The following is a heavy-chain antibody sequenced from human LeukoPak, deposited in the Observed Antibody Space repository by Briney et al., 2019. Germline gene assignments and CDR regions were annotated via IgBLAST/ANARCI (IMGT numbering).Heavy chain of an antibody. Sequence: SETLSLTCTDSGGSISSYYWSWIRQPPGKGLEWIGYIYYSGSTNYNPSLKSRVTISVDTSKNQFSLKLSSVTAADTAVYYCARVWNYPYYFDYWGQGTLVTVSS. CDR3: ARVWNYPYYFDY. D-gene: IGHD3-16*02. V-gene: IGHV4-59*01. CDR2: IYYSGST. J-gene: IGHJ4*02. CDR1: GGSISSYY.